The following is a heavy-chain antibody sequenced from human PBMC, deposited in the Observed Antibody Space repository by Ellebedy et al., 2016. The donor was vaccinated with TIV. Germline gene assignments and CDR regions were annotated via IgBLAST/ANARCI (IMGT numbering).Heavy chain of an antibody. Sequence: AASVKVSCKASGYTFTSYGISWVRQAPGQGLEWMGWISAYNGNTNYAQKLQGRVTMTTDTSTSTAYMELRSLRSDDTAVYYCARVSGWYGVGGFDYWGQGTLVTVSS. D-gene: IGHD6-19*01. CDR2: ISAYNGNT. V-gene: IGHV1-18*04. CDR1: GYTFTSYG. J-gene: IGHJ4*02. CDR3: ARVSGWYGVGGFDY.